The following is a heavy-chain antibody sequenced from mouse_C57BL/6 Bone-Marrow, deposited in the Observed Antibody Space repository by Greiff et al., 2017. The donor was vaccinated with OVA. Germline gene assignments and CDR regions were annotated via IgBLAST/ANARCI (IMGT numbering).Heavy chain of an antibody. CDR2: INPSSGYT. J-gene: IGHJ3*01. CDR1: GYTFTSYT. CDR3: ARSGGLRYPWFAY. V-gene: IGHV1-4*01. Sequence: VQLQQSGAELARPGASVKMSCKASGYTFTSYTMHWVKQRPGQGLEWIGYINPSSGYTKYNQKFKDKATLTADKSSSTAYMQLSSLTSEDSAVYYCARSGGLRYPWFAYWGQGTLVTVSA. D-gene: IGHD1-1*01.